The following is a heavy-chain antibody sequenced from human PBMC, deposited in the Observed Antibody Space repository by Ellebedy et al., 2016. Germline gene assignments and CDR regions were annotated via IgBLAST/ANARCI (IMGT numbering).Heavy chain of an antibody. CDR2: IYYSGST. J-gene: IGHJ5*02. V-gene: IGHV4-39*07. D-gene: IGHD2-2*02. Sequence: SETLSLXXTVSGGSISSSSYYWGWIRQPPGKGLEWIGSIYYSGSTYYNPSLKSRVTISVDTSKNQFSLKLSSVTAADTAVYYCARAYIVVVPAAIRDNWFNPWGQGTLVTVSS. CDR1: GGSISSSSYY. CDR3: ARAYIVVVPAAIRDNWFNP.